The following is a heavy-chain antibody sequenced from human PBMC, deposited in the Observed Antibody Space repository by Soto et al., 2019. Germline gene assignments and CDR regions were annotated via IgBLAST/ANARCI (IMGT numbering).Heavy chain of an antibody. Sequence: QVQLVQSGAEVKKPGASVKVSCKASGYTFTSYDINWVRQATGQGLEWMGWMNPNGGNTGYAQKFQGRVTMTRNTSISTAYMELSSLRSEDTAVYYCARLYSSSWYYDYYYYYMDVWGKGTTVTVSS. D-gene: IGHD6-13*01. J-gene: IGHJ6*03. CDR3: ARLYSSSWYYDYYYYYMDV. CDR2: MNPNGGNT. CDR1: GYTFTSYD. V-gene: IGHV1-8*01.